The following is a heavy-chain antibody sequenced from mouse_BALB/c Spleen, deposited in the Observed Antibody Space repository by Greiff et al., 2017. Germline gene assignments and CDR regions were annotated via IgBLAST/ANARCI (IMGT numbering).Heavy chain of an antibody. Sequence: VQLQQSGGGLVQPGGSLKLSCAASGFTFSSYGMSWVRQTPDKRLELVATINSNGGSTYYPDSVKGRFTISRDNAKNTLYLQMSSLKSEDTAMYYCARVYGSYCFDYWGQGTTLTVSS. J-gene: IGHJ2*01. D-gene: IGHD1-1*02. CDR2: INSNGGST. CDR1: GFTFSSYG. CDR3: ARVYGSYCFDY. V-gene: IGHV5-6-3*01.